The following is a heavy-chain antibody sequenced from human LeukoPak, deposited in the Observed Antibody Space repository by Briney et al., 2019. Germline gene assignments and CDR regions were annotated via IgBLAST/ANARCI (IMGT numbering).Heavy chain of an antibody. Sequence: KNGESLRISCKGSGYRFTSYWIGWERQMPGNGVEWKAIIYPGDSDTRYSPSFQGQVTISADKSISTAYMQWSSLKASDTAIYYCARSSLAAAGPTDYWGQGTLVTVSS. V-gene: IGHV5-51*01. D-gene: IGHD6-13*01. CDR2: IYPGDSDT. CDR3: ARSSLAAAGPTDY. CDR1: GYRFTSYW. J-gene: IGHJ4*02.